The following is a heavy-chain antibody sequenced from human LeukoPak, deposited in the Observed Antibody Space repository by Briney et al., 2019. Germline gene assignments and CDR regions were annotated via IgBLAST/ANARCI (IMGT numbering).Heavy chain of an antibody. CDR2: ISSSSSYI. Sequence: PGGSLRLSCAVSGFTFSSYSMNWVRQAPGKGLEWVSSISSSSSYIYYADSVKGRFTISRDNAKNSLYLQMNSLRAEDTAVYYCARDRKWELLGDFDYWGQGTLVTVSS. CDR3: ARDRKWELLGDFDY. D-gene: IGHD1-26*01. V-gene: IGHV3-21*01. CDR1: GFTFSSYS. J-gene: IGHJ4*02.